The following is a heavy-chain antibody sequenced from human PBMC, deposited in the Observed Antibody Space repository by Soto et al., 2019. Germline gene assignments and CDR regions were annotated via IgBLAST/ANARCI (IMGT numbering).Heavy chain of an antibody. CDR1: GGSISSSSYY. J-gene: IGHJ4*02. CDR2: IYYSGST. V-gene: IGHV4-39*02. CDR3: EIEVRRYSGYDSYRLLVVVAASDY. D-gene: IGHD5-12*01. Sequence: QLQLQESGPGLVKPSETLSLTCTVSGGSISSSSYYWGWIRQPPGKGLEWIGSIYYSGSTYSNPSLKSRVTISVDTSKNHFSLMLSSVTAADTALYYGEIEVRRYSGYDSYRLLVVVAASDYWGQGTLVTVSS.